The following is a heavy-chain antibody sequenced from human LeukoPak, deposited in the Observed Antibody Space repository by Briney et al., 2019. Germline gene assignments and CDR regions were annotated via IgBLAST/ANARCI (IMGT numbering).Heavy chain of an antibody. CDR2: SNTDGTI. CDR3: VRDRDYAFDF. V-gene: IGHV3-48*02. CDR1: GFTFSYYS. J-gene: IGHJ3*01. Sequence: GGSLRLSCAASGFTFSYYSMNWDRQAPRKGLEWISYSNTDGTISYADSVKGRFTISRDNAENSLYLQMNSLRDEDTAVYFCVRDRDYAFDFWGQGTMVTVSS.